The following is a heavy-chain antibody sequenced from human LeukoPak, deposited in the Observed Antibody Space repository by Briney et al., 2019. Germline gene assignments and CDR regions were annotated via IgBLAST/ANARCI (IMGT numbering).Heavy chain of an antibody. J-gene: IGHJ4*02. D-gene: IGHD2-21*02. CDR3: ARSAYCGGDCYLTDY. CDR2: ISYDGSNK. Sequence: PGGSLRLSCAASGFTFSSYAMHWVRQAPGKGLEWVAVISYDGSNKYYADSMKGRFTISRDNSKNTLYLQMNSLRAEDTAVYYCARSAYCGGDCYLTDYWGQGTLVTVSS. CDR1: GFTFSSYA. V-gene: IGHV3-30-3*01.